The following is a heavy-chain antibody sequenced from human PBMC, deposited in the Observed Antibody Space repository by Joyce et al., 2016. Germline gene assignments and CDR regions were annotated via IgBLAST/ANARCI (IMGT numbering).Heavy chain of an antibody. Sequence: EVQLVESGGALVQPGGSLKLSCAASGFTVRSHYMGWVRQAPGKGLEWVSVIYSGGGTYYADSVGGRFTSSRDYSKNMVYLQMNSLTAEDTALYYCGTSDCRGDCRKLDYWGQGTLVTVSS. V-gene: IGHV3-66*01. D-gene: IGHD2-21*02. CDR1: GFTVRSHY. CDR3: GTSDCRGDCRKLDY. CDR2: IYSGGGT. J-gene: IGHJ4*02.